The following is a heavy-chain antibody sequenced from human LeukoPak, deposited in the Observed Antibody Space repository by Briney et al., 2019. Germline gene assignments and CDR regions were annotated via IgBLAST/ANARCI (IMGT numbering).Heavy chain of an antibody. J-gene: IGHJ4*02. D-gene: IGHD3-9*01. V-gene: IGHV4-31*03. CDR3: ARDTPWGYFD. CDR1: GGSIRSGGYY. CDR2: IYYSGNT. Sequence: SETLSLTCTVSGGSIRSGGYYWSWIRQHPGKGLECIGYIYYSGNTYYNPSLKSRVTISVDTSKNQFSLKLSSVTAADTAVYYCARDTPWGYFDWGQGTLVTVSS.